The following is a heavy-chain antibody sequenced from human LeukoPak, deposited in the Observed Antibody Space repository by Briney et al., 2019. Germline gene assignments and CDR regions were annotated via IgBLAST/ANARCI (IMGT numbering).Heavy chain of an antibody. CDR1: GFTFSSFW. J-gene: IGHJ4*02. D-gene: IGHD1-26*01. V-gene: IGHV3-7*01. CDR3: ARRIVGPSSGGNY. Sequence: GGSLRLSCAASGFTFSSFWMRWVRQAPGKGLELVANIKQDGSEKYYVDSVQGRFTISRDNAKNSLYLQMNSLRVEDTAVYYCARRIVGPSSGGNYWGQGTPVTVSS. CDR2: IKQDGSEK.